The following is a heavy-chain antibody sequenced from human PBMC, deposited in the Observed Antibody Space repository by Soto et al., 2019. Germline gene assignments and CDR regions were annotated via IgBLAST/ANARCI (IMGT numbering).Heavy chain of an antibody. V-gene: IGHV1-69*10. CDR1: GGTFSSYA. Sequence: SVKVSCKASGGTFSSYAISWVRQAPGQGLEWMGGIIPIFGIANYAQKFQGRVTITADKSTSTAYMELSSLRSEDTAVYYCARGYCSSTSCYTGYNWFDPWGQGTLVTVSS. CDR2: IIPIFGIA. CDR3: ARGYCSSTSCYTGYNWFDP. D-gene: IGHD2-2*02. J-gene: IGHJ5*02.